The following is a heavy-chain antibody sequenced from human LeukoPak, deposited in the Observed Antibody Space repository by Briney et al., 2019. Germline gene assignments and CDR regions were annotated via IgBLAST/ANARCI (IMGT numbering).Heavy chain of an antibody. CDR3: AREEHGDFYWYFDL. J-gene: IGHJ2*01. Sequence: SETLSLTCAVYGGSFSGYYWSWIRQPPGKGLEWIGEINHSGSTNYNPSLKSRVTISVDTSKNQFSLKLSSVTAADTAVCYCAREEHGDFYWYFDLWGRGTLVTVSS. D-gene: IGHD4-17*01. V-gene: IGHV4-34*01. CDR1: GGSFSGYY. CDR2: INHSGST.